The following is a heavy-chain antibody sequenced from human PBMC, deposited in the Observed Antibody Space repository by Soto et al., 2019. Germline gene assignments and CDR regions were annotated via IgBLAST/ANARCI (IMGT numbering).Heavy chain of an antibody. Sequence: QVQLQESGPGLVKPSETLSLTCTVSGGSISTYYWSWIRQPPGKGLEWLGYIYYRGGTTYNPSLDSRVTISVDTSKNQFSLKLSSVTAADTAVYYCARDGDEVPFSFDYWGQGTLVTVSS. J-gene: IGHJ4*02. CDR1: GGSISTYY. V-gene: IGHV4-59*01. CDR3: ARDGDEVPFSFDY. D-gene: IGHD2-21*02. CDR2: IYYRGGT.